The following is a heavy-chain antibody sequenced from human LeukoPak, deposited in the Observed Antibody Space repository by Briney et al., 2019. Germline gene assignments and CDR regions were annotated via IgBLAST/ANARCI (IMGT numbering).Heavy chain of an antibody. D-gene: IGHD2-15*01. CDR1: GYTFTAYY. CDR2: IYPKNGDT. Sequence: ASVKVSCKASGYTFTAYYLHWVRQAPGQGLEWMGWIYPKNGDTNFAQKFQGRVTMTRDTYITTTYMELNRLRSDDTAVYYCARDGHSGGAFDIWGQGTMVTVSS. CDR3: ARDGHSGGAFDI. J-gene: IGHJ3*02. V-gene: IGHV1-2*02.